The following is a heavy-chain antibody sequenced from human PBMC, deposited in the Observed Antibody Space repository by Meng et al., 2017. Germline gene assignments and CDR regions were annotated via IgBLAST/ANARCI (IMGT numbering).Heavy chain of an antibody. CDR2: IIPILGIA. Sequence: VQLVQTGAEGKNPASSVNASCNASGGTFGSYGYSWVRPAPGQGLEWLGRIIPILGIAIYAQKLQGRVTITADKSTSTAYMELSRLRCEDTAVYYCASGYNYVDYWGQGTLVTVSS. CDR3: ASGYNYVDY. V-gene: IGHV1-69*09. J-gene: IGHJ4*02. D-gene: IGHD6-13*01. CDR1: GGTFGSYG.